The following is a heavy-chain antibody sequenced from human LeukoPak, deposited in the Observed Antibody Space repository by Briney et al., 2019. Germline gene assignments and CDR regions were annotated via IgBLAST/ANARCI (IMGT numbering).Heavy chain of an antibody. Sequence: GGSLRLSCAASGFTFSSYGMHWVRQAPGKGLEWVAVISYDGSNKYYADSVKGRFTISRDNSKNTLYLQMNSLRAEDTAVYYCAKDQSMITFGGVIAGFFDYWGQGTLVTVSS. D-gene: IGHD3-16*02. CDR3: AKDQSMITFGGVIAGFFDY. V-gene: IGHV3-30*18. J-gene: IGHJ4*02. CDR1: GFTFSSYG. CDR2: ISYDGSNK.